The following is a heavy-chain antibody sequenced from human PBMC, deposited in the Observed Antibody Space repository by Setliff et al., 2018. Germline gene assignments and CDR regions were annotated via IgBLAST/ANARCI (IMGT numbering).Heavy chain of an antibody. Sequence: ASVKVSCKASGDTSTTYAIHWVRQAPGQGLEWMGWINAGNGNTSYAQKFQGRVTMTRDTSISTAYMELSRLRSDDTAVYYCATNSGGNTIDAFDIWGQGTMVTVSS. D-gene: IGHD2-15*01. CDR3: ATNSGGNTIDAFDI. CDR2: INAGNGNT. V-gene: IGHV1-3*01. CDR1: GDTSTTYA. J-gene: IGHJ3*02.